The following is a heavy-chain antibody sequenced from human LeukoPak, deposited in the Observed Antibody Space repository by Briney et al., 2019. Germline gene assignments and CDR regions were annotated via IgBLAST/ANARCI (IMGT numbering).Heavy chain of an antibody. CDR1: GYTFTSYD. J-gene: IGHJ3*02. CDR2: MNPNRGNT. CDR3: ASEKHDAFDI. V-gene: IGHV1-8*01. Sequence: ASVKVSCKASGYTFTSYDINWVRQATGQGLEWMGWMNPNRGNTVYAQKFQGRVTMTKNTSISTAYMELSSLRSEDTAVHYCASEKHDAFDIWGQGTMVTVSS.